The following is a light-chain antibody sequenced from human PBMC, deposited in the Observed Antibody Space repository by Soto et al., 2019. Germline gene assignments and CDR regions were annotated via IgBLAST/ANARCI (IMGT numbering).Light chain of an antibody. CDR2: GAS. CDR3: QLYESSPT. CDR1: QSVASGY. J-gene: IGKJ1*01. Sequence: ETVLTQSPGTLSLSAGERATLSCRASQSVASGYLVWYQQKPGQTPTVLIYGASTRAAGIPDRFSSGGSGTDFTLTISRLEPEDFAVYYCQLYESSPTFGQGTKVEMK. V-gene: IGKV3-20*01.